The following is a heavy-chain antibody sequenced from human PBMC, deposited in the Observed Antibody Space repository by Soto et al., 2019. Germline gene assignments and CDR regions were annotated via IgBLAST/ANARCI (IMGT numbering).Heavy chain of an antibody. CDR1: GFTFSSYA. D-gene: IGHD3-22*01. V-gene: IGHV3-23*01. J-gene: IGHJ3*02. CDR2: ISGSGGST. CDR3: ARRHTYYYDSNDAFDI. Sequence: GGSLRLSCAASGFTFSSYAMSWVRQAPGKGLEWVSAISGSGGSTYYADSVKGRFTISRDNSKNTLYLQMNSLRAEDTAVYYCARRHTYYYDSNDAFDIWGQGTMVTVSS.